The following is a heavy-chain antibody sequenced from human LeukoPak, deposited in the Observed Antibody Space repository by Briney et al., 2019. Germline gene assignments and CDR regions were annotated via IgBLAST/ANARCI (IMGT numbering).Heavy chain of an antibody. CDR1: GGSISSGSYY. CDR2: IYTSGST. D-gene: IGHD3-9*01. CDR3: ARGVKYYDILTGPDY. V-gene: IGHV4-61*02. J-gene: IGHJ4*02. Sequence: SQTLSLTCTVSGGSISSGSYYWSWIRQPAGKGLEWIGRIYTSGSTNYNPSLKSRVTISVDTSKNQFSLKLSSVTAADTAVYYCARGVKYYDILTGPDYWGQGTLVTVSS.